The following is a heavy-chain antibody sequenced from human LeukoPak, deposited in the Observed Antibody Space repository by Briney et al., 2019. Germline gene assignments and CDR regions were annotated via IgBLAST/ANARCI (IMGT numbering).Heavy chain of an antibody. V-gene: IGHV1-2*02. Sequence: GASVKVSCKASGYTFTGYYMHWVRQAPGQGLEWMGWINPNSGGTNYAQKFQGRVTMTRDTSISTAYMELSRLRSDDTAVYYCARDPDYYDSSGLFDYWGQGTLVTVSS. CDR1: GYTFTGYY. CDR3: ARDPDYYDSSGLFDY. CDR2: INPNSGGT. D-gene: IGHD3-22*01. J-gene: IGHJ4*02.